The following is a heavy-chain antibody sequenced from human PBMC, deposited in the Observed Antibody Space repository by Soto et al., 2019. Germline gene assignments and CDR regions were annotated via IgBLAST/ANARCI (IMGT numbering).Heavy chain of an antibody. D-gene: IGHD3-3*01. CDR1: GGSVNGYY. J-gene: IGHJ5*02. CDR3: ATRITVFGLLIPPFDP. V-gene: IGHV4-34*01. CDR2: INHTGGT. Sequence: TSETLSLTCAVYGGSVNGYYWNWIRQPPGKALEWIGEINHTGGTHYNPSLKSRVTMSVDTSKNQFSRRLSSVTAADTAIYYCATRITVFGLLIPPFDPWGQGTQVTVSS.